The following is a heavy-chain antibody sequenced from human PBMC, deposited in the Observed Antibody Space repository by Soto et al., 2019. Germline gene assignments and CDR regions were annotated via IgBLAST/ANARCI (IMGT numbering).Heavy chain of an antibody. CDR1: GFTFSSYG. Sequence: GGSLRLSCVGSGFTFSSYGMHWVRQAPGKGLECVAVISDTGSSHYYAASVEGRFTISRENSKNTLSLHMDRLRVEDTAVYYCAKDRGGDCPDNSCYFGADYWGQGTPVTVSS. CDR2: ISDTGSSH. J-gene: IGHJ4*02. CDR3: AKDRGGDCPDNSCYFGADY. V-gene: IGHV3-30*18. D-gene: IGHD2-2*01.